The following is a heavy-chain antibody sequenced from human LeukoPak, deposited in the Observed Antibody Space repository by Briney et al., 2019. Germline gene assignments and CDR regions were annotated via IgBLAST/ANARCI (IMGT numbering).Heavy chain of an antibody. CDR2: IHYSGST. CDR3: ARTLGSGCTDV. J-gene: IGHJ6*02. D-gene: IGHD6-19*01. V-gene: IGHV4-59*01. Sequence: SETLSLTCTVSGGSISSYYWSWIRQPPGKGLEWIGCIHYSGSTNYNPSLKSRLTISVDTSKNQFSLKLSSVTAADTAVYYCARTLGSGCTDVWGQGTTVTVSS. CDR1: GGSISSYY.